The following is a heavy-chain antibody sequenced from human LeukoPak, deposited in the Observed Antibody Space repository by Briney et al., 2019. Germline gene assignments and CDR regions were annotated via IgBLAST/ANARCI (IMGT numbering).Heavy chain of an antibody. Sequence: GGSLRLSCTASGFTFGDYAMTWVRQAPGKGLEWVGFIRSKIYGGTPEYAASVKGRFTISRDDSKSIAYLQMNSLKTEDTAVYYCTRVGTLLWFGEFTFFDYWGQGTLVTVSS. CDR3: TRVGTLLWFGEFTFFDY. CDR2: IRSKIYGGTP. D-gene: IGHD3-10*01. CDR1: GFTFGDYA. V-gene: IGHV3-49*04. J-gene: IGHJ4*02.